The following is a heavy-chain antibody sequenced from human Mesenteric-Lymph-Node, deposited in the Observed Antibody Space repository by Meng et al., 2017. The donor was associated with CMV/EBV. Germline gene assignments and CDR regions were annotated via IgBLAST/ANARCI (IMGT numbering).Heavy chain of an antibody. J-gene: IGHJ5*01. CDR1: GLSFSTYA. D-gene: IGHD2-21*02. Sequence: GESLKISCAASGLSFSTYAMSWVRQAPGKGLEWVSGISYSGDKSHYADSVKGRFTISRDNSKNIIYLEMSSLRVDDTAVYYCAKEDMYGDYDSWGQGTLVTVSS. V-gene: IGHV3-23*01. CDR3: AKEDMYGDYDS. CDR2: ISYSGDKS.